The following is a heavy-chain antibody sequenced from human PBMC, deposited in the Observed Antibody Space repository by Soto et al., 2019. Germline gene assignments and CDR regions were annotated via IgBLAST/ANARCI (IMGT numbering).Heavy chain of an antibody. V-gene: IGHV1-69*02. Sequence: QVQLVQSGAEVKEPGSSVKVSCKVSGGTFSSQTINWVRQVPGQGLEWMGSVIPIIGEGKYAQSFLGRVTITADRSTRTAYRERSTLRSEDTAVYYCASPAVNDLDADSSAFDIWGQGTMVTVSS. CDR2: VIPIIGEG. D-gene: IGHD1-1*01. J-gene: IGHJ3*02. CDR1: GGTFSSQT. CDR3: ASPAVNDLDADSSAFDI.